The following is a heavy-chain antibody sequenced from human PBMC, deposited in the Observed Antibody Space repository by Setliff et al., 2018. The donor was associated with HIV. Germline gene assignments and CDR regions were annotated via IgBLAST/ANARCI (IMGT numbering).Heavy chain of an antibody. CDR1: SFTFSTYW. V-gene: IGHV3-7*03. Sequence: PGESLKISCAASSFTFSTYWMNWVRQAPGKGLEWVANIKADGSEKYYVDSVRGRFTISRDNAKNSLFLQMNSLIAEDTAVYYCARGHYSSSSGWGQGTLVTVSS. CDR3: ARGHYSSSSG. D-gene: IGHD4-4*01. J-gene: IGHJ4*02. CDR2: IKADGSEK.